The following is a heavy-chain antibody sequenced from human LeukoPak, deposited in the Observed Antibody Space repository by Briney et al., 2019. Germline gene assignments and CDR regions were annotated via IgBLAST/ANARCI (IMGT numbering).Heavy chain of an antibody. V-gene: IGHV3-23*01. CDR3: AKDPMDYGDYGY. J-gene: IGHJ4*02. Sequence: GGSLRLSCAASGFTFSSYAMSWVRQAPGKGLEWVSAISGSGGSTYYADSVKGQFTISRDNSKNTLYLQMNSLRAEDTAVYYCAKDPMDYGDYGYWGQGTLVTVSS. D-gene: IGHD4-17*01. CDR2: ISGSGGST. CDR1: GFTFSSYA.